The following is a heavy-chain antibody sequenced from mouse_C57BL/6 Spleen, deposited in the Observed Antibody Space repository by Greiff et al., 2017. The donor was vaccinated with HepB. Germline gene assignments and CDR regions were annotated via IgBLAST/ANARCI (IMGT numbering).Heavy chain of an antibody. CDR3: ARCLPYDYDEGVCDY. V-gene: IGHV1-9*01. J-gene: IGHJ2*01. CDR2: ILPGSGST. CDR1: GYTFTGYW. D-gene: IGHD2-4*01. Sequence: QVQLKQSGAELMKPGASVKLSCKATGYTFTGYWIEWVKQRPGHGLEWIGEILPGSGSTNYNEKFKGKATFTADTSSNTAYMQLSSLTTEDSAIYYCARCLPYDYDEGVCDYWGQGTTLTVSS.